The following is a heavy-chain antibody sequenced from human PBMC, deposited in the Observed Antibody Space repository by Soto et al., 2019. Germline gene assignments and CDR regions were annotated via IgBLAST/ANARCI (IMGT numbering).Heavy chain of an antibody. V-gene: IGHV3-23*01. CDR2: ISGSGGST. CDR1: GFTFSNYA. J-gene: IGHJ4*02. Sequence: GGSLRLSCAASGFTFSNYAMSWVRQAPGEGLEWVSAISGSGGSTYYADSVKGRFTISRDNSKNTLYLQMNSLRAEDTAVYYCAKGYGYDFWSGYFDYWGQGTLVTVSS. D-gene: IGHD3-3*01. CDR3: AKGYGYDFWSGYFDY.